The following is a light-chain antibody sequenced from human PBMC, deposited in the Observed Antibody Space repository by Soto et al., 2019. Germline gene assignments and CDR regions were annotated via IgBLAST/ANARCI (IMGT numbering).Light chain of an antibody. V-gene: IGKV3-15*01. CDR1: QSVSID. Sequence: EIVMTQSPATLSVSPGERATLSCRASQSVSIDVAWYQQTPGQAPRLLIYGASTRATGIPDRFSGSGSGTDFTLTISRLEPEDFAVYYCQQYGNSPITFGQGTRLEIK. CDR3: QQYGNSPIT. CDR2: GAS. J-gene: IGKJ5*01.